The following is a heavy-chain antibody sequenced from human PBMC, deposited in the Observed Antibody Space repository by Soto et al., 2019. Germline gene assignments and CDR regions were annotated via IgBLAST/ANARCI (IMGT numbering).Heavy chain of an antibody. CDR1: GFTFSSYA. CDR2: ISGSGGRK. V-gene: IGHV3-23*01. CDR3: AKVSSSGWDYYFDY. J-gene: IGHJ4*02. Sequence: GGSLRLSCAASGFTFSSYAMSWVRQAPGKGLEWVAAISGSGGRKYYADSVKGRFTISRDNSKNTLYLQMNSLRAEDTAVYYCAKVSSSGWDYYFDYWGQGTLVTVSS. D-gene: IGHD6-19*01.